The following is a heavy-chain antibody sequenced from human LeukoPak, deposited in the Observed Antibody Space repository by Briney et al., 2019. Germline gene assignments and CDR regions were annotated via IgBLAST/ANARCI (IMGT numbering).Heavy chain of an antibody. CDR1: GGSISAYY. Sequence: SGTLSLTCAVSGGSISAYYWSWIRQPAGKGLEWIGRIYASGDTNYNPSPKSRVIMSVDTSKNQVSLILTSVTAADTAVYYCARDPSYSRGYYDYWGRGTLVTVSS. V-gene: IGHV4-4*07. CDR2: IYASGDT. J-gene: IGHJ4*02. D-gene: IGHD2-21*01. CDR3: ARDPSYSRGYYDY.